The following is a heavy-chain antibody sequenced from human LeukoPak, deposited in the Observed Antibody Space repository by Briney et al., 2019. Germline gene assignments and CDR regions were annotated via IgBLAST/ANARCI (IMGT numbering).Heavy chain of an antibody. V-gene: IGHV1-18*01. CDR1: GYTFTSYG. Sequence: ASVKVSCTASGYTFTSYGISWVRQAPGQGLEWMGWISAYNGNTNYAQKLQGRVTMTTDTSTSTAYMELRSLRSDDTAVYYCARDGFMVATFHYYGMDVWGQGTTVTVSS. CDR2: ISAYNGNT. CDR3: ARDGFMVATFHYYGMDV. D-gene: IGHD5-12*01. J-gene: IGHJ6*02.